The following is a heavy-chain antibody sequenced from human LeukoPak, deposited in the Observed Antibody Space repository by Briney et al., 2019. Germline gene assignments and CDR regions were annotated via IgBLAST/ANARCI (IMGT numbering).Heavy chain of an antibody. CDR1: GYSISSGYY. V-gene: IGHV4-38-2*01. Sequence: SETLSLTCAVSGYSISSGYYWGWIRQPPGEGLDWIGSIYHSGSTYYNASLKSRVTISVDTSNNQFSLKLNSVTAADTAVYYCARVPQMIPFGGVIAPYYMDVWGKGTTVTVSS. D-gene: IGHD3-16*02. CDR3: ARVPQMIPFGGVIAPYYMDV. CDR2: IYHSGST. J-gene: IGHJ6*03.